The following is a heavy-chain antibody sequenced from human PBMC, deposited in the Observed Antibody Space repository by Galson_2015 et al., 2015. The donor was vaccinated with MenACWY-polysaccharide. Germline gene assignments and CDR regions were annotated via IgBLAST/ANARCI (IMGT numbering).Heavy chain of an antibody. CDR1: KFTFTNAW. Sequence: SLRLSCAAPKFTFTNAWLTWVRQSPGRGLEWVGPLKSKTHDGTTIYAAPVRGRFTVSREDARYTVYLQMNNLKTEDTGVYYCTTTVTSGAPTGPLEHFHHWGQGTLVTVSS. J-gene: IGHJ1*01. CDR3: TTTVTSGAPTGPLEHFHH. V-gene: IGHV3-15*01. CDR2: LKSKTHDGTT. D-gene: IGHD4-11*01.